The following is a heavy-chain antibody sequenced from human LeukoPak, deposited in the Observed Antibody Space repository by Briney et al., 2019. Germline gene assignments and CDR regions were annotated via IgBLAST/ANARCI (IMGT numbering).Heavy chain of an antibody. J-gene: IGHJ4*02. V-gene: IGHV4-39*07. CDR3: ARDVSELTGPSDGGY. CDR2: IYYSGST. Sequence: PSETPSLTCTVSGGSISSSSYYWGWIRQPPGKGLEWIGSIYYSGSTYYNPSLKSRVTISVDTSKNQFSLKLSSVTAADTAVYYCARDVSELTGPSDGGYWGQGTLVTVSS. D-gene: IGHD7-27*01. CDR1: GGSISSSSYY.